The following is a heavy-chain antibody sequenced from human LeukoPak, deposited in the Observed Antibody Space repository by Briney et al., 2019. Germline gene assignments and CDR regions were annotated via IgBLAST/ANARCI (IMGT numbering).Heavy chain of an antibody. CDR1: GFTFSSYE. J-gene: IGHJ4*02. CDR2: ISSSGSTI. D-gene: IGHD3-9*01. Sequence: GGSLRLSCAASGFTFSSYEMNWVPQAPGKGLEWISYISSSGSTIYYADSVKGRFTISRDNAKNSLYLQMNSLRAEDTAVYYCARDPLTGRSKFDYWGQGTLVTVSS. V-gene: IGHV3-48*03. CDR3: ARDPLTGRSKFDY.